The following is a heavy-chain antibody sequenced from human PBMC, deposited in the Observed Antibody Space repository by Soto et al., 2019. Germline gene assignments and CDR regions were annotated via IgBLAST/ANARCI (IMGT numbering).Heavy chain of an antibody. CDR3: ATDSIPYSSSYDLDT. V-gene: IGHV3-23*01. Sequence: EVQLLESGGGLVQPGGSLRLSCLASGFSFSGFAMSWVRQAPGKGLVWVSSISGTGVSIYYADSVRGRFTISRDNSKNPLYLRMSSLRAEDTARYYCATDSIPYSSSYDLDTWGRGALVTVSS. J-gene: IGHJ5*02. CDR1: GFSFSGFA. D-gene: IGHD6-6*01. CDR2: ISGTGVSI.